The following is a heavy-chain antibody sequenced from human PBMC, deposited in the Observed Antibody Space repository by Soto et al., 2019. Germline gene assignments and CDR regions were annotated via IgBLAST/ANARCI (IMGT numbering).Heavy chain of an antibody. Sequence: EVQLLESGGGVVRPGGSLRLSCATSGFNFGDYAMAWVRQAPGKGLEWVASVGGTGHGRYHADSVRGRFSVSRDNSKSTLYLQMNSLRAEDTAVYYCAKTDHFGVVTDNWLDPWGQGTQVTVSS. J-gene: IGHJ5*02. D-gene: IGHD3-3*01. CDR1: GFNFGDYA. CDR2: VGGTGHGR. V-gene: IGHV3-23*01. CDR3: AKTDHFGVVTDNWLDP.